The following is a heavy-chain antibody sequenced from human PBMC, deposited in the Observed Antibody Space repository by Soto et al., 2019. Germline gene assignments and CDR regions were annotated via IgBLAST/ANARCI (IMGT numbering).Heavy chain of an antibody. CDR3: ATYTAYAKYYFDY. CDR1: GASITSSGYS. V-gene: IGHV4-30-2*06. Sequence: SETLSLTCAVSGASITSSGYSLSWIRQSQGKDLEWIGYIYPSGTIFYNPSLHSRVTISLDTPTNQFSLRLSSVTAADTAVYYCATYTAYAKYYFDYWGRGTLVTVSS. D-gene: IGHD5-12*01. CDR2: IYPSGTI. J-gene: IGHJ4*02.